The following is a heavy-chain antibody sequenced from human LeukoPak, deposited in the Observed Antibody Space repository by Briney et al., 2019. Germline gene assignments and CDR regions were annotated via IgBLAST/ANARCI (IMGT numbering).Heavy chain of an antibody. V-gene: IGHV3-7*03. CDR2: IKQDGSEK. J-gene: IGHJ4*02. CDR1: GFTFSNYW. Sequence: PGGSLRLSCAVSGFTFSNYWMSWVRQAPGKGLEWVANIKQDGSEKYYVDSVKGRFTISRDNAKNSLYLQMNSLRAEDTAVYYCAKPAISSRGWYYDYWGQGTLVTVSS. D-gene: IGHD6-19*01. CDR3: AKPAISSRGWYYDY.